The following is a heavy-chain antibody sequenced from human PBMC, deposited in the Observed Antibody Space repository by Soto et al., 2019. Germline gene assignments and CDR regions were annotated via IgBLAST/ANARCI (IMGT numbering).Heavy chain of an antibody. CDR1: GGTFSSYA. CDR3: ARAGPAGFNYYYYGMDV. Sequence: ASVKVSCKASGGTFSSYAISWVRQAPGQGLEWMGGIIPIFGTANYAQKFQGRVTITADESTSTAHMELSSLRSEDTAVYYCARAGPAGFNYYYYGMDVWGQGTTVTVSS. V-gene: IGHV1-69*13. J-gene: IGHJ6*02. D-gene: IGHD6-19*01. CDR2: IIPIFGTA.